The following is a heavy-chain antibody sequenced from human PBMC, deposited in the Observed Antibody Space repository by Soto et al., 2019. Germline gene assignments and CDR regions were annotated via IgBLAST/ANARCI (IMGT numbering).Heavy chain of an antibody. V-gene: IGHV3-23*01. D-gene: IGHD3-10*01. CDR1: GFTFSSYA. J-gene: IGHJ6*02. CDR2: IIGSVGST. Sequence: GGSLRLSCAASGFTFSSYAMSWVRQAPGKGLEWVSAIIGSVGSTYYADSVKGRFTISRDNSKNTLYLQMNSLRAEDTAVYYCAKDLGSRYYYYYGMDVWGQGTTVTVSS. CDR3: AKDLGSRYYYYYGMDV.